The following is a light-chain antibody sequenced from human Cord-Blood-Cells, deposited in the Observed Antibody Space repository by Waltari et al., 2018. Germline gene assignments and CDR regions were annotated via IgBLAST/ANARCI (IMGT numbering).Light chain of an antibody. CDR1: QSLLHSNGYNY. V-gene: IGKV2-28*01. Sequence: DIVMTQSPLSLPVTPGEPASISCRSSQSLLHSNGYNYLDWYLQKPGQSPQLLVYLGSNRASRVPDRFRGSGSGTDFTLKISRVEAEDVGVYYCMQALQTPWTFGQGTKVEIK. CDR3: MQALQTPWT. CDR2: LGS. J-gene: IGKJ1*01.